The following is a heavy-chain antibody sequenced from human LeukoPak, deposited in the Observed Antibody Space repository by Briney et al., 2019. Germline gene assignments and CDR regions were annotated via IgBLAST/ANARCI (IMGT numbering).Heavy chain of an antibody. J-gene: IGHJ6*03. Sequence: GASVKVSCKASGYTFTSYDINWVRQATGQGLEWMGWMNPNSGNTGYAQKFQGRVTMTRNTSISTAYMELSSLRSEDTAVYYCARGAGQLPSPYYYYYYMDVWGKGTLVTVSS. CDR1: GYTFTSYD. CDR3: ARGAGQLPSPYYYYYYMDV. D-gene: IGHD2-2*01. CDR2: MNPNSGNT. V-gene: IGHV1-8*01.